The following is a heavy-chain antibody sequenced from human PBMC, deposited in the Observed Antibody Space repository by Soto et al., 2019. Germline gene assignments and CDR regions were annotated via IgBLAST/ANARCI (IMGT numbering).Heavy chain of an antibody. D-gene: IGHD6-13*01. J-gene: IGHJ5*01. CDR1: GGSIASNC. V-gene: IGHV4-59*07. CDR2: IYYSGST. CDR3: AIGGAAAARGWSDS. Sequence: TRSPTKNDSGGSIASNCLVLLRPNPGKGLQWIGYIYYSGSTNYNPSLKSRVTISVDTSKNQFSLKLSSVTAADTAVYYCAIGGAAAARGWSDSWGQGNLV.